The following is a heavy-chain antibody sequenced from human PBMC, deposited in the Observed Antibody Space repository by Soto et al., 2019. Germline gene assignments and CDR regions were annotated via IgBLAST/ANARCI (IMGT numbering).Heavy chain of an antibody. CDR2: IYHSGST. V-gene: IGHV4-59*01. CDR1: GVSIRSYY. CDR3: ACRDY. J-gene: IGHJ4*02. Sequence: SETLSLTCTVSGVSIRSYYWSWIRQPPGKGLEWIGYIYHSGSTNYNPSLKSRVTISVDTSKNQFSLKLSSVNAPDTAVYYCACRDYWGQGTLVTVSS.